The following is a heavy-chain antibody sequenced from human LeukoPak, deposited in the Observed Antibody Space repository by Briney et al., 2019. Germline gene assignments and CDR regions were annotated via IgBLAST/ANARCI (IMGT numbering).Heavy chain of an antibody. V-gene: IGHV3-15*01. J-gene: IGHJ4*02. Sequence: PGGSLRLSCAASGFTFSNAWMSWVRQAPGNGLEWVGRIKRKSDGGTTDYAAFVTGRSTMSRDDSKNTLYLQMNSLETEDTAVYYCTTDKGYIYYFDYWGQGTLVTVSS. CDR2: IKRKSDGGTT. D-gene: IGHD2-2*02. CDR3: TTDKGYIYYFDY. CDR1: GFTFSNAW.